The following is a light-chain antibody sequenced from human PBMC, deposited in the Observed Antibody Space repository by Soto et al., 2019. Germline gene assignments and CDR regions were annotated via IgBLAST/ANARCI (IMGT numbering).Light chain of an antibody. Sequence: TQTPSSLSVSIQYIGTITCQASQDISNYLNWYQQKPGNAPKLLIYAAFILQSGVPSRFSGYGSGTDFTLSISSLQPEDFATYYCQQDDSLPLTFGQGTRLDIK. CDR3: QQDDSLPLT. J-gene: IGKJ5*01. CDR1: QDISNY. CDR2: AAF. V-gene: IGKV1-39*01.